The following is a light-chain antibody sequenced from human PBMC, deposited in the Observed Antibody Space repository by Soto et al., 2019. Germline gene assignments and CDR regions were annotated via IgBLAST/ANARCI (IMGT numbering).Light chain of an antibody. Sequence: QSALTQPASVSGSPGQSITISCTGTSSDVGGYNYVSWYQQHPDKAPRLMIYDVSNRPSGVSDRFPGSKSGDTASLTISGLQAEDEADYYCTSFTSRRTYVFGTGTKVTVL. V-gene: IGLV2-14*03. J-gene: IGLJ1*01. CDR3: TSFTSRRTYV. CDR1: SSDVGGYNY. CDR2: DVS.